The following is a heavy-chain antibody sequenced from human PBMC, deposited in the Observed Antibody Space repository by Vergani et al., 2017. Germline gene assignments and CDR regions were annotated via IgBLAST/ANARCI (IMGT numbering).Heavy chain of an antibody. V-gene: IGHV3-30*18. CDR3: VKDHPVFDE. CDR2: ISYDGTQK. J-gene: IGHJ4*02. CDR1: GFTSSYYG. Sequence: QVHLVESGGGVVQPGRSLRLSCVVSGFTSSYYGMHWVRQAPGKGLEWVAVISYDGTQKYYADSVRGRFTISRDISKNTLYLEMNSLSAEDTALYHCVKDHPVFDEWGRGTLVSVS.